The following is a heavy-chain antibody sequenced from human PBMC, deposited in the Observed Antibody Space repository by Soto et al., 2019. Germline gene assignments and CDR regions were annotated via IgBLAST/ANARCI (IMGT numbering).Heavy chain of an antibody. D-gene: IGHD3-22*01. CDR3: ARGNSNKLLLGYYYGMDV. CDR2: IYYSGST. J-gene: IGHJ6*02. Sequence: SETLSLTCTVSGGSISSSSYYWGWIRQPPGKGLEWIGYIYYSGSTYYNPSLKSRVTISVDTSKNQFSLKLSSVTAADTAVYYCARGNSNKLLLGYYYGMDVWGQGTTVTVSS. V-gene: IGHV4-39*07. CDR1: GGSISSSSYY.